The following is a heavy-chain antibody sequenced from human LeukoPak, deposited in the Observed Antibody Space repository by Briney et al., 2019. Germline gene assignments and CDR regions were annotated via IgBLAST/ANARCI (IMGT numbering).Heavy chain of an antibody. CDR1: GGSFSGYY. Sequence: SETLSLTCAVSGGSFSGYYWCWIRQPPGKGLEWIGEINHSGSTNYNPSLKSRVTISVDTSKNQLSLKLSSVTAADTAVYYCGVSSSSSKGSFDYWGQGTLVTVSS. D-gene: IGHD2-2*01. CDR3: GVSSSSSKGSFDY. V-gene: IGHV4-34*01. CDR2: INHSGST. J-gene: IGHJ4*02.